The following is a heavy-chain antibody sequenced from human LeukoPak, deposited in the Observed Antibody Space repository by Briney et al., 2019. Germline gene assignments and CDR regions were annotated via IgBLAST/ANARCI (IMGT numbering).Heavy chain of an antibody. CDR2: INHSGST. CDR3: ARGEDGYNSVSFDY. D-gene: IGHD5-24*01. Sequence: DPLSLTWAVCGRSFSGYYWSWIRQPPGKGLEWIGDINHSGSTNYNPSLKSRVTISVDTTKNQISKKLSSVTTADTAVSYCARGEDGYNSVSFDYWGQGTLVTASS. CDR1: GRSFSGYY. V-gene: IGHV4-34*01. J-gene: IGHJ4*02.